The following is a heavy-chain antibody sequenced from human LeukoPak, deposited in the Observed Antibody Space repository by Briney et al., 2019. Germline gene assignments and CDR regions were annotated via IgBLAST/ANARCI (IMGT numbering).Heavy chain of an antibody. CDR1: GFTFSSYG. D-gene: IGHD3-16*01. CDR3: AKDPGIYDYVWGSFRYYYGMDV. CDR2: ISYDGSNK. Sequence: PGGSLRLSCAASGFTFSSYGMHWVRQAPGKGLEWVAVISYDGSNKYYADSVKGRFTISRDNSKNTLYLQMNSLRAEDTAVYYCAKDPGIYDYVWGSFRYYYGMDVWGQGTTVTVSS. J-gene: IGHJ6*02. V-gene: IGHV3-30*18.